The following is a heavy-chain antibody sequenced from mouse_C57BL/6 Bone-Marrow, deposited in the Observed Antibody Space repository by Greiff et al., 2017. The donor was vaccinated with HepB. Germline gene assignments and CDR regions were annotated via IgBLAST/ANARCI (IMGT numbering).Heavy chain of an antibody. D-gene: IGHD1-1*01. CDR1: GYTFTSYW. J-gene: IGHJ2*01. CDR3: ARAITTVVAH. Sequence: QVQLQQPGAELVMPGASVKLSCKASGYTFTSYWMHWVKQRPGQGLEWIGEIDPSDSYTNYNQKFKGKSTLTVDKSSSTAYMQLSSLTSEDSAVYYCARAITTVVAHWGQGTTLTVSS. V-gene: IGHV1-69*01. CDR2: IDPSDSYT.